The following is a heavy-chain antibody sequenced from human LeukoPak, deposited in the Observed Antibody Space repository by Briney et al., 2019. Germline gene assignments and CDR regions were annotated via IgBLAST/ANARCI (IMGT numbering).Heavy chain of an antibody. CDR3: ARLTPHYDSSGYLNYGMDV. D-gene: IGHD3-22*01. CDR2: IYYSGST. V-gene: IGHV4-39*01. Sequence: SETLSLTCTVSGGSISSSSYYWGRIRQPPGQGRVCIGSIYYSGSTYYNPSLESRVTISVDTSKNQFCLKLSSVTAADTAVYYCARLTPHYDSSGYLNYGMDVWGQGTTVTVSS. CDR1: GGSISSSSYY. J-gene: IGHJ6*02.